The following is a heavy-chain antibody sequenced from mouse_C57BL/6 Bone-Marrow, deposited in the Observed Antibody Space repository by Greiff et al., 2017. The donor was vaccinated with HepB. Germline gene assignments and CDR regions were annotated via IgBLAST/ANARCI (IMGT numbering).Heavy chain of an antibody. CDR2: IYPYNGVS. Sequence: VQLKESGPELVKPGASVKISCKASGYSFTGYYMHWVKQSHGNILDWIGYIYPYNGVSSYNQKFKGKATLTVDKSSSTAYMELRSLTSEDSAVYYCAREGYLLLRYGAMDYWGQGTSVTVSS. CDR3: AREGYLLLRYGAMDY. J-gene: IGHJ4*01. V-gene: IGHV1-31*01. CDR1: GYSFTGYY. D-gene: IGHD1-1*01.